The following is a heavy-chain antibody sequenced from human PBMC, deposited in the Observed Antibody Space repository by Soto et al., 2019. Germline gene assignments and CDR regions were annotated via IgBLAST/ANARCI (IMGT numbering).Heavy chain of an antibody. J-gene: IGHJ4*02. Sequence: GGSLRLSCEASVLNFITAYMSWVLQPPGKGLEWDGRIKTKADGGTTEYAAPVKGRFNISRDESKNTLYVEMSSLKNKDPAVYYCTTGRPPRPRKPHVWGQGTLVTVCS. CDR1: VLNFITAY. CDR2: IKTKADGGTT. CDR3: TTGRPPRPRKPHV. V-gene: IGHV3-15*01.